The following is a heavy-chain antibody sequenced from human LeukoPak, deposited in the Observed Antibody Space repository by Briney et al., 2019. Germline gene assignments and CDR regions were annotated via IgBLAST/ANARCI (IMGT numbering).Heavy chain of an antibody. Sequence: GRSLRLSCAASGFTFSSYGMHWVRQAPGKGLEWVAVISYDGSNKYYADSVKGRFTISRDNSKNTLYLQMNSLRAEDTAVYYCAKGSLWFGVTRNPAPLDWGQGTLVTVSS. J-gene: IGHJ4*02. D-gene: IGHD3-10*01. V-gene: IGHV3-30*18. CDR2: ISYDGSNK. CDR1: GFTFSSYG. CDR3: AKGSLWFGVTRNPAPLD.